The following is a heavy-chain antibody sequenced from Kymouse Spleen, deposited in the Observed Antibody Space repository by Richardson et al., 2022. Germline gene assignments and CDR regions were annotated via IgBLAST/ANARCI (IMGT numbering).Heavy chain of an antibody. D-gene: IGHD3-10*01. CDR1: GFTFSSYW. J-gene: IGHJ6*02. V-gene: IGHV3-7*01. Sequence: EVQLVESGGGLVQPGGSLRLSCAASGFTFSSYWMSWVRQAPGKGLEWVANIKQDGSEKYYVDSVKGRFTISRDNAKNSLYLQMNSLRAEDTAVYYCASHYYGSGSYYYGMDVWGQGTTVTVSS. CDR3: ASHYYGSGSYYYGMDV. CDR2: IKQDGSEK.